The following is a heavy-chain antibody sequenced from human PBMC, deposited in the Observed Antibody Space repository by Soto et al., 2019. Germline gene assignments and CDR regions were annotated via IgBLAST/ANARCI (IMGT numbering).Heavy chain of an antibody. CDR2: IKSKIDGGAT. CDR1: GFTFSNAW. Sequence: GGSLRLSCAASGFTFSNAWMSWVRQAPGRGLEWVGRIKSKIDGGATDYAAPVKGRFTISRDDSKNTLYLQINSLKTEDTAVYYCTTVEMATIRIDYYGMDVWGQGTTVTVYS. CDR3: TTVEMATIRIDYYGMDV. V-gene: IGHV3-15*01. J-gene: IGHJ6*02. D-gene: IGHD5-12*01.